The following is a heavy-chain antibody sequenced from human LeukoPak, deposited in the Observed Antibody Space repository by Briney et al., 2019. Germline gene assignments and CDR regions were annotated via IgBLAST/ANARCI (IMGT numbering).Heavy chain of an antibody. CDR1: GFTFSSYA. CDR2: ISGSGGST. CDR3: AKGVRIAAAAPLGY. Sequence: GGSLRLSCAASGFTFSSYAMSWVRQAPGKGLEWVAAISGSGGSTYYADSVKGRFTISRDNSKNTPYLQMNSLRSEDTAVYYCAKGVRIAAAAPLGYWGQGTLVTVSS. D-gene: IGHD6-13*01. V-gene: IGHV3-23*01. J-gene: IGHJ4*02.